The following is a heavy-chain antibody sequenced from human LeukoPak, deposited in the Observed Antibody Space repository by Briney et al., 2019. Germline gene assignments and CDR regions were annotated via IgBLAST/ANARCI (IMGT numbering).Heavy chain of an antibody. CDR3: AREEYPSFFDY. Sequence: SETLSLTCTVSGGSITNYYWAWIRQPAGKGLEWIGRIYTSGSTNYNPSLKSRVTMSVDTSKNQFSLKLSSVTAADTAVYYCAREEYPSFFDYWGQGTLVTVSS. D-gene: IGHD2-2*01. CDR2: IYTSGST. CDR1: GGSITNYY. J-gene: IGHJ4*02. V-gene: IGHV4-4*07.